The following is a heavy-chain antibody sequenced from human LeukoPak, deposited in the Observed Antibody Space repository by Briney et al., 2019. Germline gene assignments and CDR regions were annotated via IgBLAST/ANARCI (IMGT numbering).Heavy chain of an antibody. V-gene: IGHV7-4-1*02. CDR2: INTNTGNP. CDR1: GYTFTSCA. CDR3: ARDGGFGVLDY. J-gene: IGHJ4*02. D-gene: IGHD3-10*01. Sequence: ASVKVSCKASGYTFTSCAISWVRQAPGQGLEWMGWINTNTGNPTYAQGFTGRFVFSLDTSVSTAYLQISSLKAEDTAVYYCARDGGFGVLDYWGQGTLVTVSS.